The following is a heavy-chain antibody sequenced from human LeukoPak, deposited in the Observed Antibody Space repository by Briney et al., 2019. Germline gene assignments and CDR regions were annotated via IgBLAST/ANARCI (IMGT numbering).Heavy chain of an antibody. V-gene: IGHV3-15*01. Sequence: GGSLRLSCAASGFTFSNAWMSWVRQAPGKGLEWVGRIKSKTDGGTTDYAAPVKGRFTISRDDSKNTLYLQMNSLKTEDTAVYYCATVGYGSGSYYMMHYNWFDPWGQGTLVTVSS. CDR3: ATVGYGSGSYYMMHYNWFDP. D-gene: IGHD3-10*01. CDR2: IKSKTDGGTT. CDR1: GFTFSNAW. J-gene: IGHJ5*02.